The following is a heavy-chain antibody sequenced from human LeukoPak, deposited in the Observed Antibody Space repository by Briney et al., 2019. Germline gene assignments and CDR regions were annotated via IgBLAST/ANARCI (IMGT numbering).Heavy chain of an antibody. CDR1: GGAIISYY. J-gene: IGHJ6*03. V-gene: IGHV4-4*07. Sequence: GTRSLTCSVSGGAIISYYWSWIRQPAGKGPEWIGRIYPTGNTDYNPSLKTRVTMSTDLSKKQFSLRLRSVTAADTAVYYCARLKFYDSTGYSPVYYMDVWGKGTSVTVSS. CDR3: ARLKFYDSTGYSPVYYMDV. D-gene: IGHD3-22*01. CDR2: IYPTGNT.